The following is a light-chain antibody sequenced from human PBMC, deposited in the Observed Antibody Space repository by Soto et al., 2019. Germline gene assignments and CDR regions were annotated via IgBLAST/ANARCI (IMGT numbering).Light chain of an antibody. CDR3: SSYTSSSPYV. J-gene: IGLJ1*01. CDR2: DVS. V-gene: IGLV2-14*01. CDR1: SSDVGGYNY. Sequence: QSVLTQPASVSGSPGQSITISCTGTSSDVGGYNYVSWSQQYPGKAPKLMIYDVSNRPSGVSNRFSGSKSGNTASLTISGLQAEDEADYYCSSYTSSSPYVFGTGTKVTVL.